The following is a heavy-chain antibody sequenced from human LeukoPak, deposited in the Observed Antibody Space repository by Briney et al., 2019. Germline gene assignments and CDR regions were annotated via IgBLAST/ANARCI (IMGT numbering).Heavy chain of an antibody. CDR3: AKGGNSGRTYYYYYMDV. Sequence: GGSLRLSCADSGFTFSTYGMSWVRQAPGEGLEWVSSISGSGGRPYYADSVKRWFTISRDSSKNTVYLQMNGLRAEDTAVYYCAKGGNSGRTYYYYYMDVWGKGTTVTVSS. J-gene: IGHJ6*03. CDR1: GFTFSTYG. CDR2: ISGSGGRP. D-gene: IGHD6-19*01. V-gene: IGHV3-23*01.